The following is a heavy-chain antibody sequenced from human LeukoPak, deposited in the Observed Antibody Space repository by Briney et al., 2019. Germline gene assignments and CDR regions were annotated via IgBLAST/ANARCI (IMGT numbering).Heavy chain of an antibody. Sequence: SETLSLTCTVSGGSISSSSYYWGWIRQPPGKGLEWIGSIYYSGSTYYNPSLKSRLAISVDTSKNQFSLRLSSVTAADTAIYYCARGLYCTNGVCPYYFDYWGQGTLVTVSS. CDR3: ARGLYCTNGVCPYYFDY. V-gene: IGHV4-39*07. J-gene: IGHJ4*02. CDR2: IYYSGST. CDR1: GGSISSSSYY. D-gene: IGHD2-8*01.